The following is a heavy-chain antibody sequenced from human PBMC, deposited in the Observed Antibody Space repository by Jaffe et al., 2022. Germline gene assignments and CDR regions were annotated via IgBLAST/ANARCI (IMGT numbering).Heavy chain of an antibody. D-gene: IGHD6-19*01. J-gene: IGHJ3*02. CDR2: IDWDDDK. CDR1: GFSLSTSGMC. CDR3: VRPSFSSRAAFDI. V-gene: IGHV2-70*20. Sequence: QVTLRESGPALVKPTQTLTLTCTFSGFSLSTSGMCVSWVRQPPGKALEWLALIDWDDDKYYSTSLKTRLTISKDTSKNQVVLTMTNMDPVDTATYYCVRPSFSSRAAFDIWGQGTMVTVSS.